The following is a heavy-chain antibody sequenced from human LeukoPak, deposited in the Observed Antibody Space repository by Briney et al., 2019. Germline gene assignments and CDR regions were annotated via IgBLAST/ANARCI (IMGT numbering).Heavy chain of an antibody. CDR3: ARFPTEDPHGDLPIWAFNI. CDR2: IYYRWRL. V-gene: IGHV4-31*03. D-gene: IGHD4-17*01. Sequence: NSAETLTLTCTVSGGSISSCGYYWSWIRQHPGKGLEWIWYIYYRWRLRYNSSLKSRPLKRVDTSKNQFSLKLSSVTAADTAVYYCARFPTEDPHGDLPIWAFNIWGQGTMVTVSS. J-gene: IGHJ3*02. CDR1: GGSISSCGYY.